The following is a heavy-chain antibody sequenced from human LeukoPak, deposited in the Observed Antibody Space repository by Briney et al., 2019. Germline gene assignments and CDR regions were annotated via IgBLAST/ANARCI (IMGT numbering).Heavy chain of an antibody. CDR1: GGSFSGYY. Sequence: SETLSLTCAVYGGSFSGYYWSWIRQPPGKGLEWIGEINHSGSTNYNPSLKSRVTISVDTSKNQFSLKRSSVTAADPAVYYGARGRPTVTTLVGPWYGENFDYWGQGTLFTVSS. D-gene: IGHD4-17*01. J-gene: IGHJ4*02. CDR2: INHSGST. V-gene: IGHV4-34*01. CDR3: ARGRPTVTTLVGPWYGENFDY.